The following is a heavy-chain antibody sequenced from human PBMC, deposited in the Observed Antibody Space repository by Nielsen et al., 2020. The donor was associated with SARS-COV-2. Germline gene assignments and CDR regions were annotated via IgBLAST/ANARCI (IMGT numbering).Heavy chain of an antibody. V-gene: IGHV4-4*02. CDR2: IYHSGST. Sequence: SETLSLTCAVSGGSISSSNWWSWVRQPPGKGLEWIGEIYHSGSTNYNPSLKSRVTISVDKSKNQFSLKLSSVTAADTAVYYCARGEYYDFWSGYYTWFDPWGQGTLVTVSS. J-gene: IGHJ5*02. D-gene: IGHD3-3*01. CDR1: GGSISSSNW. CDR3: ARGEYYDFWSGYYTWFDP.